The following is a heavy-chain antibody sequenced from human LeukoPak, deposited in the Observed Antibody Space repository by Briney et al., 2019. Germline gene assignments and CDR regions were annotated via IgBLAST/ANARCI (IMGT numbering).Heavy chain of an antibody. CDR3: ARKVAGEWELLSDY. Sequence: GGSLRLSCAASGFTFSSYGMHWVRQAPGKGLEWVAVIWCDGSNKYYADSVKGRFTISRDNSKNTLYLQMNSLGAEDTAVYYCARKVAGEWELLSDYWGQGTLVTVSS. CDR2: IWCDGSNK. D-gene: IGHD1-26*01. V-gene: IGHV3-33*08. J-gene: IGHJ4*02. CDR1: GFTFSSYG.